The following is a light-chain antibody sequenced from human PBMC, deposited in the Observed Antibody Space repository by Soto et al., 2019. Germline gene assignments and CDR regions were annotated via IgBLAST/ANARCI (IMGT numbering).Light chain of an antibody. J-gene: IGKJ1*01. CDR3: QQYNNWPRT. V-gene: IGKV3-15*01. CDR2: GAS. CDR1: QSVSSSY. Sequence: EIVLTQSPGTLSLSPVERATLSCRASQSVSSSYLAWYQQKPGQAPRLLIYGASSRATGIPARFSGSGSGTEFTLTISSLQSEDFAVYYCQQYNNWPRTFGQGTKV.